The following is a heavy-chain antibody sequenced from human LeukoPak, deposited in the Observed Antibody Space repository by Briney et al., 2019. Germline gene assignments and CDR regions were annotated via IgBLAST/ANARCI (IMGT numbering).Heavy chain of an antibody. CDR2: ISSSSSYI. D-gene: IGHD3-16*01. V-gene: IGHV3-21*01. CDR1: GFTFSSYS. CDR3: ARDMRLGEFGAAFDI. Sequence: PGGSLRLSCAASGFTFSSYSTNWVRQAPGKGLEWVSSISSSSSYIYYADSVKGRFTISRDNAKNSLYLQMNSLRAEDTAVYYCARDMRLGEFGAAFDIWGQGTMVTVSS. J-gene: IGHJ3*02.